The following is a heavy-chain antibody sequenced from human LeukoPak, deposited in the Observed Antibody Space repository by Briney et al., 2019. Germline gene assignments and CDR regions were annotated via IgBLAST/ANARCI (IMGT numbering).Heavy chain of an antibody. CDR2: INHSEST. CDR1: GGSFIGYY. CDR3: ARETLTIRPPPGDGQNEGSFDY. J-gene: IGHJ4*02. V-gene: IGHV4-34*01. D-gene: IGHD7-27*01. Sequence: PSETLSLTCAVYGGSFIGYYWSWIRQPPGKGLEGMGEINHSESTNYNPSLKSRVTISVDTSKNQFSLKLSSVTAADTAVYYCARETLTIRPPPGDGQNEGSFDYWGQGTLVTVSS.